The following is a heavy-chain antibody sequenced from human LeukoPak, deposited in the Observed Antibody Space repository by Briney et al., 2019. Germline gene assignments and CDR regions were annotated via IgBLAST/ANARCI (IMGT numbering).Heavy chain of an antibody. J-gene: IGHJ4*02. CDR2: INQYGTER. D-gene: IGHD3-3*01. V-gene: IGHV3-7*03. Sequence: GGSLRLSCAATGFTFSIYWMTWVRRAPGKGLEWVANINQYGTERYYVDSVMGRFTISRDNAKNSLYLQMNSLRAEDTAVYYCARTPRANLEWLPSFDYWGQGTLVTVSS. CDR1: GFTFSIYW. CDR3: ARTPRANLEWLPSFDY.